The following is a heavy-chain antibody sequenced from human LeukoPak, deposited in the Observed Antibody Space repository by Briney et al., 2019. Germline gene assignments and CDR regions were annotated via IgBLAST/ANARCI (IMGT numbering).Heavy chain of an antibody. J-gene: IGHJ6*02. D-gene: IGHD3-3*01. V-gene: IGHV3-23*01. CDR2: ISGSGGST. Sequence: GGSLRLSCAASGFTFSSYAMSWVRQAPGKGLEWVSAISGSGGSTYYADSVKGRFTISRENAKNSLYLQMNSLRAGDTAVYYCARSRAPYYDFWSGYDYYYGMDVWGQGTTVTVSS. CDR3: ARSRAPYYDFWSGYDYYYGMDV. CDR1: GFTFSSYA.